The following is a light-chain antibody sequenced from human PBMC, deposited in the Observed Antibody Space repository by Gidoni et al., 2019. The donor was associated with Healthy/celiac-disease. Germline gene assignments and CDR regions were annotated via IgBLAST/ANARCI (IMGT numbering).Light chain of an antibody. CDR1: QSVSNSY. Sequence: EIVLTQSPGTLSLSPGERATLSCRASQSVSNSYLAWYQQKPGQAPRLLSYGASSSATGIPYRFSGSGSGTDFTLTISRLEPEDFAVYYCQQYGSSPLTFGGGTKVEIK. CDR2: GAS. J-gene: IGKJ4*01. V-gene: IGKV3-20*01. CDR3: QQYGSSPLT.